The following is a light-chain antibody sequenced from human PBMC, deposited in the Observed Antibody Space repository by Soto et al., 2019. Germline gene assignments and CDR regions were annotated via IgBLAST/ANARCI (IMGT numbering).Light chain of an antibody. J-gene: IGLJ1*01. CDR1: SSNIGAGYD. V-gene: IGLV1-40*01. CDR2: GNS. CDR3: QSYDSSLSAYD. Sequence: QSVLTPPPSVSGAPGQRVTISCTGSSSNIGAGYDVRWYQQLPGTAPKLLIYGNSNRPSGVPDRFSGSKSGTSASLAITGLQAEDEADYYCQSYDSSLSAYDVGTGTKVTVL.